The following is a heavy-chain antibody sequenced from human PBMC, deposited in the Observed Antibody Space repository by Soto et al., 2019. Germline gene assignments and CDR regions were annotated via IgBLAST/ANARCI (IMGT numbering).Heavy chain of an antibody. J-gene: IGHJ4*02. D-gene: IGHD2-21*02. CDR3: ARGDGDTLDY. V-gene: IGHV1-18*01. CDR2: INAYIAKT. Sequence: QVQLVQSGGEVKKPGASGKFSSKASGYTFINKGITGVRQAPGQGLEWLAWINAYIAKTDNAQKVQGRVTMTADTSTSTAYLELRSLTSDDTAVYYCARGDGDTLDYWGQGTVVTVSS. CDR1: GYTFINKG.